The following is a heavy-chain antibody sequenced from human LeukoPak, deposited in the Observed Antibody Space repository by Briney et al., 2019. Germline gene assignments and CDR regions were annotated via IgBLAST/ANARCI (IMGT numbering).Heavy chain of an antibody. CDR1: GFSFRSYS. Sequence: GGSLRLSCAASGFSFRSYSMSWVRQAPGKGLEWVSYISTSSSTIYYADSVKGRFTISRDNAKNSLYLQMNSLRAEDTALYYCARGRYNWNDPTFMDVWGQGTTVSVSS. J-gene: IGHJ6*02. CDR3: ARGRYNWNDPTFMDV. CDR2: ISTSSSTI. D-gene: IGHD1-1*01. V-gene: IGHV3-48*01.